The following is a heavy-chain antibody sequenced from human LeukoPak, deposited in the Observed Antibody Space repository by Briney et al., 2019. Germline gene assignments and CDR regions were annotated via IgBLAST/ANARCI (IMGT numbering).Heavy chain of an antibody. CDR2: INPSGGST. D-gene: IGHD6-13*01. V-gene: IGHV1-46*01. CDR1: GYTFTSYY. Sequence: GASVKVSCKASGYTFTSYYMHWVRQAPGQGLEWMGIINPSGGSTSYAQKFQGRVTMTRDMSTSAVYMELSGLRSEDTAVYYCASGLAAAGPYYFDFWGQGTLVTVSS. J-gene: IGHJ4*02. CDR3: ASGLAAAGPYYFDF.